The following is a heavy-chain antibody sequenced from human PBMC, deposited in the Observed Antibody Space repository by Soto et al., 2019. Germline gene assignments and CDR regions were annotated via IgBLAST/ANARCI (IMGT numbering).Heavy chain of an antibody. J-gene: IGHJ4*02. CDR2: MQPSAGRT. Sequence: GASVKVSCKASGYSFTSLDINWVRQTAGQGLEWMGWMQPSAGRTGYAQKFQGRVTMTRDTSINTAYMELTTLTSDDTAFYYCARGVSAGVDYWGQGTLVTVSS. D-gene: IGHD1-26*01. V-gene: IGHV1-8*01. CDR1: GYSFTSLD. CDR3: ARGVSAGVDY.